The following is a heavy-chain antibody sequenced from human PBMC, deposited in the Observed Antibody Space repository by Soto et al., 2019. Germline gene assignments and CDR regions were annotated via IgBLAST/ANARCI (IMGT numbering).Heavy chain of an antibody. J-gene: IGHJ4*02. D-gene: IGHD4-17*01. Sequence: QVQLVQSGAEVKKPGASVKVSCKVSGYTLTELSMNWVRQAPGKGREWMGVFDPEDGETIYAQKFQGRVTMTEDTSTDTAYMELSSLRSEDTAVYYFATGSLPELRRLGYYFDYWGQGTLVTVSS. CDR3: ATGSLPELRRLGYYFDY. CDR1: GYTLTELS. V-gene: IGHV1-24*01. CDR2: FDPEDGET.